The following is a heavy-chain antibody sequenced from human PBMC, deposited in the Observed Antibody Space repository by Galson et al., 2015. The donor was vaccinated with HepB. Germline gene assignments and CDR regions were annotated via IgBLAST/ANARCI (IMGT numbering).Heavy chain of an antibody. V-gene: IGHV3-15*07. J-gene: IGHJ4*02. CDR1: GFTFSNAW. CDR3: TTDHLGIVGATSEGHQIDDY. Sequence: SLRLSCAASGFTFSNAWMNWVRQAPGKGLEWVGRIKSKTDGGTTDYAAPVKGRFTISRDDSKNTLYLQMNSLKTEDTAVYYCTTDHLGIVGATSEGHQIDDYWGQGTLVTVSS. D-gene: IGHD1-26*01. CDR2: IKSKTDGGTT.